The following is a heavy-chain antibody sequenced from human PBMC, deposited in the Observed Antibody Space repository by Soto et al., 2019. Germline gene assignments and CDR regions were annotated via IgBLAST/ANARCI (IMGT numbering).Heavy chain of an antibody. CDR3: SIQRLHSSMGSFDI. Sequence: PGETLKISCKGSGYSFTSYWIGWVRQMPGKGLEWMGIIYPGDSDTRYSPSFQGQVTISADKSISTAYLQWSSLKASDTAMYYFSIQRLHSSMGSFDIRGQGTMVTGSS. D-gene: IGHD2-2*01. CDR1: GYSFTSYW. V-gene: IGHV5-51*01. J-gene: IGHJ3*02. CDR2: IYPGDSDT.